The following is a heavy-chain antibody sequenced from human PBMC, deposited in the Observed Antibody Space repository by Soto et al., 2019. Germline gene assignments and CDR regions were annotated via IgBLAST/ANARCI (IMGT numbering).Heavy chain of an antibody. V-gene: IGHV3-23*01. Sequence: GGSLRLSCAASGFTFSSYAMSWVRQAPGKGLEWVSAISGSGGSTYYADSVKGRFTISRDNSKNTLYLQMNSLRAEDTAVYYCAKGVTPIYYDSSGAYFDYWGQGTLVTVSS. J-gene: IGHJ4*02. CDR3: AKGVTPIYYDSSGAYFDY. CDR1: GFTFSSYA. CDR2: ISGSGGST. D-gene: IGHD3-22*01.